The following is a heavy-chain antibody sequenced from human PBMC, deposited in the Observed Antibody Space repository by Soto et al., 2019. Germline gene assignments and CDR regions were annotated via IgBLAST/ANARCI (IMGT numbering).Heavy chain of an antibody. CDR2: INPNSGGT. D-gene: IGHD1-26*01. Sequence: ASVKVSCKASGDTFTGYYMHWVRQAPGQGLEWTGWINPNSGGTNYAQKFQGWVTMTRDTSISTAYMELSRLRSDDTAVYYCARRSSGSYFDPSEYYGMDVWGQGTTVTVSS. CDR1: GDTFTGYY. V-gene: IGHV1-2*04. CDR3: ARRSSGSYFDPSEYYGMDV. J-gene: IGHJ6*02.